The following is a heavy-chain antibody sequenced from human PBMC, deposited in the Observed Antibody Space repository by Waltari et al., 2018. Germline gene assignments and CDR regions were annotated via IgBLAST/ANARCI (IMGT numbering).Heavy chain of an antibody. CDR1: GGPTKTYY. J-gene: IGHJ4*02. D-gene: IGHD6-13*01. Sequence: QVQLQESGPGLVKPSETLSLTCTVSGGPTKTYYWSWIRQPPGKGLEWIGYTSDTGSTNYNPSLKSRVTISVDTSKNQFSLKLSSVTAADTAVYYCARGSSSGWYGYFDYWGQGTRVTVSS. V-gene: IGHV4-59*01. CDR2: TSDTGST. CDR3: ARGSSSGWYGYFDY.